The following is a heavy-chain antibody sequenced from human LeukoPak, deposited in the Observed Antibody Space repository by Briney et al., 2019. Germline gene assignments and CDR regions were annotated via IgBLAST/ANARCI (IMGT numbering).Heavy chain of an antibody. CDR2: IIPILGIA. Sequence: GASVTVSFKASGGTFSIYAISWVRQAPGQGLEWMGRIIPILGIANYAQKFQGRVTITADKSTSTAYMELSSLRSEDTAVYYCARDMYYDYVWGSYRSLPMEWGQGTLVTVSS. V-gene: IGHV1-69*04. J-gene: IGHJ4*02. CDR3: ARDMYYDYVWGSYRSLPME. CDR1: GGTFSIYA. D-gene: IGHD3-16*02.